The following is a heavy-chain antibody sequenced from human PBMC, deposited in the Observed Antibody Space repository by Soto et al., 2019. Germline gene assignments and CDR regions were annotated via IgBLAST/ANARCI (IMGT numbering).Heavy chain of an antibody. CDR1: DYY. CDR2: ISPKSGGT. D-gene: IGHD3-10*01. CDR3: ARADYYGSGHRYGMDV. Sequence: DYYMHWVRQAPGQGFEWMGRISPKSGGTNYAQKFEGRVTMTWDTSLNTAYMELSSLISDDTAVYYCARADYYGSGHRYGMDVWGQGTTVTVSS. V-gene: IGHV1-2*02. J-gene: IGHJ6*02.